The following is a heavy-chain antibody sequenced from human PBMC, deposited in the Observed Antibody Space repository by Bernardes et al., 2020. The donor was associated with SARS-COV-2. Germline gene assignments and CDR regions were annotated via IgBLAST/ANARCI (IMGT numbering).Heavy chain of an antibody. J-gene: IGHJ4*02. Sequence: GGSLRLFCAASGFTFSNYAMNWVRQAPGKWLEWVSSIFCSCSGSYYSYSVNVLFTVSRDNSKNTLYLQMHSLRAEDTAIYYCAKDQGRFGEPVVVWYFDSWGQGTLVTVYS. V-gene: IGHV3-23*01. CDR3: AKDQGRFGEPVVVWYFDS. CDR1: GFTFSNYA. CDR2: IFCSCSGS. D-gene: IGHD3-16*01.